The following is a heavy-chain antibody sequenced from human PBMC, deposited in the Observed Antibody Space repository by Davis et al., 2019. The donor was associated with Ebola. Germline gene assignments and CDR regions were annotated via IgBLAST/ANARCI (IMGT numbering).Heavy chain of an antibody. CDR3: ARSPRWNYYDSSGYYYWYGIDP. D-gene: IGHD3-22*01. CDR2: INPSGGST. CDR1: GYTFTSYY. J-gene: IGHJ5*02. V-gene: IGHV1-46*01. Sequence: AASVKVSCKASGYTFTSYYMHWVRQAPGQGLEWMGIINPSGGSTSYAQKFQGRVTMTRNTSISTAYMELSSLRSEDTAVYYCARSPRWNYYDSSGYYYWYGIDPWGQGTLVTVSS.